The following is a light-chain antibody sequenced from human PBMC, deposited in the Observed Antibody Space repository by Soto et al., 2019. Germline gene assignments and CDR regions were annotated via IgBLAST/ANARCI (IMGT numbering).Light chain of an antibody. CDR2: DTS. J-gene: IGKJ1*01. Sequence: EIVMTQSPATLSVSPGAGAPLSCRASQSVSIKLAWYQQKPGQAPRLLIYDTSTRATGIPARFSGSGSGTDFTLTISRLEPEDSAVYHCQQYGSSPTTFGQGTKVDIK. V-gene: IGKV3-15*01. CDR3: QQYGSSPTT. CDR1: QSVSIK.